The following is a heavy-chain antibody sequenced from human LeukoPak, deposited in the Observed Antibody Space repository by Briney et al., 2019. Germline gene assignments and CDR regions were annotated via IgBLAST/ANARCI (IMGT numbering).Heavy chain of an antibody. V-gene: IGHV4-59*01. CDR2: IYYSGST. CDR1: GGSISSYY. J-gene: IGHJ4*02. CDR3: AREVENVWGSYRYIDY. D-gene: IGHD3-16*02. Sequence: SETLSLTCTVSGGSISSYYWSWIRQPPGKGLEWIGYIYYSGSTNYNPSLKNRVSISIDTSKNQFSLKLSSVTAADTAVYYCAREVENVWGSYRYIDYWGQGTLVTVSS.